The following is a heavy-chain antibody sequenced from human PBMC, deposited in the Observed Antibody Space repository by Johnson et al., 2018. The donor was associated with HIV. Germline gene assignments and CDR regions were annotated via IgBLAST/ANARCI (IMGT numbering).Heavy chain of an antibody. CDR1: GFTVSSNH. J-gene: IGHJ3*02. V-gene: IGHV3-66*02. D-gene: IGHD3-16*01. CDR2: IYSGGST. Sequence: VQLVESGGGVVQPGRSLRLSCVASGFTVSSNHMTWVRQAPGKGLEWVSVIYSGGSTDYADSLKGRFTISRDNSKNTLYLQMNSLRAEDTAVYYCARGRGPRGAFDIWGQGTMVTVSS. CDR3: ARGRGPRGAFDI.